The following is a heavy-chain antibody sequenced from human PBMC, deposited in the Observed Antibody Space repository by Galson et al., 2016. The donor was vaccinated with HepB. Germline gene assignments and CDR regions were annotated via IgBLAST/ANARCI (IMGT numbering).Heavy chain of an antibody. CDR1: GDSVSNNNAG. CDR2: TFYRSSWQN. J-gene: IGHJ4*02. D-gene: IGHD3-10*01. V-gene: IGHV6-1*01. CDR3: ARSYLLGRGFGW. Sequence: CAISGDSVSNNNAGWYWIRQSPSRGLECLGRTFYRSSWQNDYADSVNSRISINADTAKNEFSLHLSSVTPEDTGVYYCARSYLLGRGFGWWGPGTPVTVSS.